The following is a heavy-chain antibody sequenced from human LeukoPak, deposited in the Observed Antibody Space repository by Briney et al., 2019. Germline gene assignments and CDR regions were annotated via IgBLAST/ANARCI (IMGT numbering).Heavy chain of an antibody. Sequence: ASVKVSCTASGYTFTGYYMHWVRQAPGQGLEWMGWINPNSGGTNYAQKFQGRVTMTRDTSISTAYMELSRLRSDDTAVYYCXXXXXXDGYNHYYFDYWGQGTLVTVSS. CDR1: GYTFTGYY. J-gene: IGHJ4*02. CDR3: XXXXXXDGYNHYYFDY. V-gene: IGHV1-2*02. CDR2: INPNSGGT. D-gene: IGHD5-24*01.